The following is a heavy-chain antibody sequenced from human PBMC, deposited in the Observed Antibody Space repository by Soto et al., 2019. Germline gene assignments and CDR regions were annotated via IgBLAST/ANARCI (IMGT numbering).Heavy chain of an antibody. D-gene: IGHD3-3*01. Sequence: VKVSCKASGYTFTSYYMHWVRQAPGQGLEWMGIINPSGGSTSYAQKFQGRVTMTSDTSTSTVYMELSSLRSEDTAVYYCARDFIRKITIFGVVIMGPTNSPYYYYYGMDVWGQGTTVTVSS. CDR3: ARDFIRKITIFGVVIMGPTNSPYYYYYGMDV. J-gene: IGHJ6*02. CDR1: GYTFTSYY. V-gene: IGHV1-46*01. CDR2: INPSGGST.